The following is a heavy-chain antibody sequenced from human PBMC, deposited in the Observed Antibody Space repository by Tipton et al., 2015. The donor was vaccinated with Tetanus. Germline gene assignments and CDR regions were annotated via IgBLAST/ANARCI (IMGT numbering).Heavy chain of an antibody. CDR1: GGSFSGYY. CDR3: ARGRAIEYYDFWSGYPSGAFDI. V-gene: IGHV4-34*01. Sequence: TLSLTCAVYGGSFSGYYWSWIRQPPGKGLEWIGEINHSGSTNYNPSLKSRVTISVDTSKNQFSLKLSSVTAADTAVYYCARGRAIEYYDFWSGYPSGAFDIWGQGTMVTVSS. CDR2: INHSGST. D-gene: IGHD3-3*01. J-gene: IGHJ3*02.